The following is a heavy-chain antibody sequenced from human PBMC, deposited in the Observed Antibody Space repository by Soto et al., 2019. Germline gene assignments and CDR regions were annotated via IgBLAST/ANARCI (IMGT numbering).Heavy chain of an antibody. J-gene: IGHJ4*02. Sequence: QVQLVESGGGVVQPGRSLRLSCAASGFTFSSYGMHWVRQAPGKGLEWVAVISYDGSNKYYADSVKGRFTISRDNSKNTLYLQMNSLRAEDTAVYYCANGYSSSWYRYWGQGTLVTVSS. CDR3: ANGYSSSWYRY. CDR1: GFTFSSYG. CDR2: ISYDGSNK. D-gene: IGHD6-13*01. V-gene: IGHV3-30*18.